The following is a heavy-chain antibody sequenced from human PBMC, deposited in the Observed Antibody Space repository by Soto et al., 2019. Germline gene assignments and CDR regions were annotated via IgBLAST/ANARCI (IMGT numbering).Heavy chain of an antibody. V-gene: IGHV4-4*07. D-gene: IGHD3-10*01. Sequence: ETLSLTCTVSGDSFSNSYWSWIRQPAGKGLEWIGRIYPSGTTNYNPSLKSRLTLSRDTSKNQFSLSLRSVTAADTAVYFCARDDFGSAGMDVWGQGTTVTVSS. CDR2: IYPSGTT. CDR3: ARDDFGSAGMDV. CDR1: GDSFSNSY. J-gene: IGHJ6*02.